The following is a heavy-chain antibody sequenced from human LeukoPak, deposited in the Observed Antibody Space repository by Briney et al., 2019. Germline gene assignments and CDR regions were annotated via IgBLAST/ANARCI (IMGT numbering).Heavy chain of an antibody. Sequence: GGSLRLSCAASGFTFSSYSMNWVRQAPGKGLEWVSYISSSSSTIYYADSVKGRFTISRDNAKNSLYLQMDSLRDEDTAVYYCARDRYSSGWYDVDYWGQGTLVTVSS. D-gene: IGHD6-19*01. J-gene: IGHJ4*02. CDR3: ARDRYSSGWYDVDY. V-gene: IGHV3-48*02. CDR2: ISSSSSTI. CDR1: GFTFSSYS.